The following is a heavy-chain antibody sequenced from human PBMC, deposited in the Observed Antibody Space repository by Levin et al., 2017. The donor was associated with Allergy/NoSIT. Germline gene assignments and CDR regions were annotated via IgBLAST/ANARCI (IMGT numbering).Heavy chain of an antibody. D-gene: IGHD4-17*01. CDR2: IYYSGST. Sequence: SETLSLTCTVSGGSISSSSYYWGWIRQPPGKGLEWIGSIYYSGSTYYNPSLKSRVTISVDTTKNQFSLKLSSVTAADTAVYYCARRTVTTAIYYYYYMDVWGKGTTVTVSS. V-gene: IGHV4-39*01. CDR3: ARRTVTTAIYYYYYMDV. J-gene: IGHJ6*03. CDR1: GGSISSSSYY.